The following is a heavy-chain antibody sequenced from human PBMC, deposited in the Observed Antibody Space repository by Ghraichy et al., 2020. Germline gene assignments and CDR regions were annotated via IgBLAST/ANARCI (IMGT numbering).Heavy chain of an antibody. J-gene: IGHJ5*02. CDR3: AHSTGIAAAGNGDWFDP. Sequence: SGPTLVKPTQTLTLTCTFSGFSLSTSGVGVGWIRQPPGKALEWLALIYWNDDKRYSPSLKSRLTITKDTSKNQVVLTMTNMDPVDTATYYCAHSTGIAAAGNGDWFDPWGQGTLVTVSS. CDR2: IYWNDDK. D-gene: IGHD6-13*01. V-gene: IGHV2-5*01. CDR1: GFSLSTSGVG.